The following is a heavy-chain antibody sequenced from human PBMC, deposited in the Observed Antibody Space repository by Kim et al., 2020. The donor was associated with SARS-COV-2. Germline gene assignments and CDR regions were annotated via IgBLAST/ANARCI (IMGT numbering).Heavy chain of an antibody. V-gene: IGHV3-23*01. CDR3: AKDPGITGTTFYYYYYYGMDV. CDR1: GFTFSSYA. CDR2: ISGSGGST. Sequence: GGSLRLSCAASGFTFSSYAMSWVRQAPGKGLEWVSAISGSGGSTYYADSVKGRFTISRDNSKNTLYLQMNSLRAEDTAVYYCAKDPGITGTTFYYYYYYGMDVWGQGTTVTVSS. J-gene: IGHJ6*02. D-gene: IGHD1-20*01.